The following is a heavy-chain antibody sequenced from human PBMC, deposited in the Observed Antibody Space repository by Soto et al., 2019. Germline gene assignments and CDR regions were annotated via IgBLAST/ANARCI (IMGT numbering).Heavy chain of an antibody. V-gene: IGHV1-3*01. Sequence: ASVMVSCKASGGTFSSYAISWVRQAPGQGLEWMGGINAGNGNTKYSQKFQGRVTITRDTSASTAYMELSSLRSEDTAVYYCAREEPAFRTTGMDVWGQGTTVTVSS. CDR2: INAGNGNT. CDR1: GGTFSSYA. J-gene: IGHJ6*02. CDR3: AREEPAFRTTGMDV. D-gene: IGHD3-3*02.